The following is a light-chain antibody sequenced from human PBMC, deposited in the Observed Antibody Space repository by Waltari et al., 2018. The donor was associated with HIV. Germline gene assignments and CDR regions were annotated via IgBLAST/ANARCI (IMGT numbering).Light chain of an antibody. CDR3: QQSYTAPYT. Sequence: DIQMTQSPSSLSASVGDRVTITCRASQSITNYLNWYQQRPGKAPNLLIYLTPTLNGGVPSRFSGSGSGTDFTLTISSLQPEDFATYYCQQSYTAPYTFGQGTNLELK. V-gene: IGKV1-39*01. CDR2: LTP. J-gene: IGKJ2*01. CDR1: QSITNY.